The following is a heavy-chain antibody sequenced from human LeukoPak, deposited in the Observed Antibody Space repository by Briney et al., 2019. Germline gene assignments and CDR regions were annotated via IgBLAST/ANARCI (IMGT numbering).Heavy chain of an antibody. D-gene: IGHD6-19*01. CDR1: GFTFSSYA. CDR2: ISYDGSNK. V-gene: IGHV3-30-3*01. J-gene: IGHJ4*02. CDR3: ARDLDHSSGWYYFDY. Sequence: GGSLRLSCAASGFTFSSYAMHWVRQAPGKGLEWVAVISYDGSNKYYADSVKGRFTISRDNSKNTLYLQMNSLRAEDTALYYCARDLDHSSGWYYFDYWGQGTLVTVSS.